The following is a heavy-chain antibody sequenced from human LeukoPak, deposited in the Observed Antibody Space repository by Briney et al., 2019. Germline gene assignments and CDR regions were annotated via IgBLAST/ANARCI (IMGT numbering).Heavy chain of an antibody. D-gene: IGHD4/OR15-4a*01. CDR3: ARKPNAVYWFDP. CDR1: GYSISSDNW. Sequence: SETLSLTCAVFGYSISSDNWWGWIRQPPGKGLEWIGYIHYSGTTYYSPSLKSRVTLSVDTSKNQFSLRLSSVTAVDTAVYYCARKPNAVYWFDPWGQGTLVTVSS. J-gene: IGHJ5*02. CDR2: IHYSGTT. V-gene: IGHV4-28*01.